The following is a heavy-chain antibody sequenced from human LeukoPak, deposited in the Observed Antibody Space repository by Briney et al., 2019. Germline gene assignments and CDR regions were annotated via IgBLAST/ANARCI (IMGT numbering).Heavy chain of an antibody. J-gene: IGHJ5*02. Sequence: GGSLRLSCAAFGFSFNTYAMTWVRQAPGKGLEWVSSISGSGSTIYYADSVKGRFTISRDNAKNSLYLQMNSLRAEDTAVYYCARDHNRFDPWGQGTLVTVSS. CDR3: ARDHNRFDP. CDR1: GFSFNTYA. CDR2: ISGSGSTI. V-gene: IGHV3-21*04.